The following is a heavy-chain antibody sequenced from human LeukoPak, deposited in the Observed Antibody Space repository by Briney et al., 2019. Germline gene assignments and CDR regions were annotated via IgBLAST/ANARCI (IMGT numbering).Heavy chain of an antibody. J-gene: IGHJ3*02. CDR1: GGTFSSYA. D-gene: IGHD2-2*01. V-gene: IGHV1-69*05. CDR2: IIPIFGTA. CDR3: ARVGSGAAAI. Sequence: SVKVSCKASGGTFSSYAIGWVRQAPGQGLEWMGGIIPIFGTANYAQKFQGRVTITTDESTSTAYMELSSLRSEDTAVYYCARVGSGAAAIWGQGTMVTVSS.